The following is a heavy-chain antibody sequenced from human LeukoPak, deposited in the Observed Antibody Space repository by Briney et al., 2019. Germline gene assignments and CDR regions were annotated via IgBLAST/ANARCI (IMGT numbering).Heavy chain of an antibody. V-gene: IGHV3-33*06. J-gene: IGHJ4*02. Sequence: GGSLRLSCAASGFTFSSYGMYWVRQAPGKGLEWVAVIWYDGSNKYYADSVKGRFTISRDNSKNTLYLQMNSLRAEDTAVYYCAKGPYYDSSGYYDYWGQGTLVTVSS. CDR1: GFTFSSYG. CDR3: AKGPYYDSSGYYDY. D-gene: IGHD3-22*01. CDR2: IWYDGSNK.